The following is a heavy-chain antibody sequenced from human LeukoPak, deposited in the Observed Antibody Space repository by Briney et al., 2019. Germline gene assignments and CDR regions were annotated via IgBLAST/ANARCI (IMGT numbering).Heavy chain of an antibody. V-gene: IGHV4-34*01. CDR3: ARGGHRIDP. CDR2: INHSGST. Sequence: SETLSLTCAVYGGSFSGYYWSWIRQPPGKGLDWIGEINHSGSTNYNPSLKSRVTISVDTSKNQFSLKLSSVTAADTAVYYCARGGHRIDPWGQGTLVTVSS. CDR1: GGSFSGYY. J-gene: IGHJ5*02.